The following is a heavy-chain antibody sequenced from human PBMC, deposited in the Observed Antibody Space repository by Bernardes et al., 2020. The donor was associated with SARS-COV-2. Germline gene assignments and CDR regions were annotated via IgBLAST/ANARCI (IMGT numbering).Heavy chain of an antibody. CDR1: GWTFSSFW. CDR3: ARDVVGKEDF. V-gene: IGHV3-74*01. Sequence: GGSLRPSCAASGWTFSSFWMHWVRQVPGEGLVWVSRINEDGTITDYADSVKGRFTISRDNAKNTLFLQMNSLRAEDTAVYYCARDVVGKEDFWGQGTLVTVSS. CDR2: INEDGTIT. D-gene: IGHD6-6*01. J-gene: IGHJ4*02.